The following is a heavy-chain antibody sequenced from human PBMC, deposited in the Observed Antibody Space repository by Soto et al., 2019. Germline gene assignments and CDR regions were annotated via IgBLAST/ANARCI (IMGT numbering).Heavy chain of an antibody. V-gene: IGHV1-69*06. D-gene: IGHD6-19*01. CDR2: VIPVSATT. Sequence: QVQLVQSGAEVQKPGASVKVSCEASGGTFSSYAFNWVRQAPGQGLQWMGGVIPVSATTHYAQKFQGRGTITADKFTRTAYLELTSLSSKDTAVYFFAIGYTTGWYTSFDFWGQGNLVSVSS. J-gene: IGHJ4*02. CDR3: AIGYTTGWYTSFDF. CDR1: GGTFSSYA.